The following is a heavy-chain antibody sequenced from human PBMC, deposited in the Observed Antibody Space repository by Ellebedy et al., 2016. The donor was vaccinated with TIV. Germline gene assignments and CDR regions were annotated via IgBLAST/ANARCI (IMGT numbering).Heavy chain of an antibody. J-gene: IGHJ3*02. D-gene: IGHD2-8*02. Sequence: GGSLRLSXAASGFIFSNYGMHWVRQAPGKGLEWVAVIWYDGSDKYYADSVKGRFTISRDNSKNTLYLQMNSLRAEDTAVYYCARESSGSMGGVFDIWGQGTMVTVSS. CDR3: ARESSGSMGGVFDI. CDR2: IWYDGSDK. V-gene: IGHV3-33*01. CDR1: GFIFSNYG.